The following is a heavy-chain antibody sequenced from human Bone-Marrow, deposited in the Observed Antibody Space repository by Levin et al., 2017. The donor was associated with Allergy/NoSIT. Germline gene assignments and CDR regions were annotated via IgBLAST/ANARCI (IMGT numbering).Heavy chain of an antibody. V-gene: IGHV3-48*01. CDR3: ARGYGSGYVAY. CDR2: IGGSRDSI. D-gene: IGHD3-22*01. Sequence: PGGSLRLSCAASGYTFSDHDISWVRQAPGKGLEWVSYIGGSRDSIKYADSVKGRFTISRDNAENSLYLQMDSLRVDDTAVYYCARGYGSGYVAYWGQGTLVTVSS. CDR1: GYTFSDHD. J-gene: IGHJ4*02.